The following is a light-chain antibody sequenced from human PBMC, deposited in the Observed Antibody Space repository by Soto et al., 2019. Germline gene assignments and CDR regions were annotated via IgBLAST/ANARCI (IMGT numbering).Light chain of an antibody. CDR2: GAS. Sequence: EIALTQSPCTLSLSPGERATLSCGASQSISSSYLAWYQQEPGQAPRLLLYGASNRAAGIPDRFSGSGSGTDFTLTISRLEPEDFAVYYCQHYGSSPTFGQGTKVDIK. CDR1: QSISSSY. CDR3: QHYGSSPT. J-gene: IGKJ1*01. V-gene: IGKV3-20*01.